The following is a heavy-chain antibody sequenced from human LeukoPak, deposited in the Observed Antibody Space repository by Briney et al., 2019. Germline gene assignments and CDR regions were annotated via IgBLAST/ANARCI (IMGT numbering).Heavy chain of an antibody. V-gene: IGHV3-48*03. D-gene: IGHD6-13*01. CDR2: ISSSGSTI. CDR1: GFTFSSYE. CDR3: AKAAAAGTDYYYYMDV. Sequence: PGGSLRLSCAASGFTFSSYEMNWVRQAPGKGLEWVSYISSSGSTIYYADSVKGRFTISRDNAKNSLYLQMNSLRGEDTALYYCAKAAAAGTDYYYYMDVWGKGTTVTISS. J-gene: IGHJ6*03.